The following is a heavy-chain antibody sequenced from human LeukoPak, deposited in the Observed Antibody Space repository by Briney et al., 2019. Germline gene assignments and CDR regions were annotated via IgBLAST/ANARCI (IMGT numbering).Heavy chain of an antibody. CDR1: GGAFSGYA. CDR3: ARDQDLFYCDDGPYYYYGMDV. D-gene: IGHD4-17*01. J-gene: IGHJ6*04. CDR2: IIPIFGTP. Sequence: ATVKVSCTASGGAFSGYAISWVRQAPGQGLEWMGGIIPIFGTPNYAQKFQGRVTITADESTSTAYMELSSLRSEDTAVYYCARDQDLFYCDDGPYYYYGMDVWGKGTTVTVSS. V-gene: IGHV1-69*13.